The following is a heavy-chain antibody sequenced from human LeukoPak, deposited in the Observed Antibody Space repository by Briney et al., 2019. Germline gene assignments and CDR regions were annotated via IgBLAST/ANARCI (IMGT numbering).Heavy chain of an antibody. V-gene: IGHV1-24*01. J-gene: IGHJ4*02. D-gene: IGHD6-13*01. CDR1: GYTLTELS. Sequence: ASVKVSCKVSGYTLTELSMHCVRQAPGKGLEWMGGFDPEDGETIYAQKFQGRVTMTEDTSTDTAYMELSSLRSEDTAVYYCATVLRYSSSWYSFDYWGQGTLVTVSS. CDR3: ATVLRYSSSWYSFDY. CDR2: FDPEDGET.